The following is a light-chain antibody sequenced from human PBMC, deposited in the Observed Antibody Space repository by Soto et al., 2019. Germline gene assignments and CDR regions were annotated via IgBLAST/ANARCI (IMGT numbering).Light chain of an antibody. J-gene: IGKJ5*01. V-gene: IGKV3-11*01. CDR2: DAS. CDR3: QQRSSWPIT. CDR1: QSVSSY. Sequence: EIVLTQSPATLSLSPGERATLSCRAGQSVSSYLAWYQQKPCQTPRLLIYDASSRATGIPARFSGSGSGTDFTLTISSLEPEDFADYYFQQRSSWPITFGQGTRLE.